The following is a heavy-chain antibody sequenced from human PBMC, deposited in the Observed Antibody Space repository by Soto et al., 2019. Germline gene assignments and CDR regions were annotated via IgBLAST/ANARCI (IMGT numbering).Heavy chain of an antibody. CDR1: GFNFDNYG. J-gene: IGHJ4*02. CDR2: ITYDGSNK. V-gene: IGHV3-30*18. CDR3: AKDRVGGTFYTPLGF. Sequence: GGSLRLSCHASGFNFDNYGMHWVRQAPGKGLEWVAVITYDGSNKYYADSVKGRFTISRDNSKNTLSLHLNTLKPEDTAVYHCAKDRVGGTFYTPLGFWGQGTLVTVSS. D-gene: IGHD1-7*01.